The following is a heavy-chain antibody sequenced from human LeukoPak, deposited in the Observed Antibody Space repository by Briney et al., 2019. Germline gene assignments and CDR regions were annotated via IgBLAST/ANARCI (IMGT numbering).Heavy chain of an antibody. CDR3: ARKGCTGDCYRFDP. Sequence: ASVKVSCKASGYTFTRYYIHWVRQAPGQRPEWMGWINTDNGNTKYAQKFQGRVTMTTDTSTSTAYMELSSLRSDDTAVYYRARKGCTGDCYRFDPWGQGTLVTVSS. J-gene: IGHJ5*02. V-gene: IGHV1-18*04. D-gene: IGHD2-21*02. CDR1: GYTFTRYY. CDR2: INTDNGNT.